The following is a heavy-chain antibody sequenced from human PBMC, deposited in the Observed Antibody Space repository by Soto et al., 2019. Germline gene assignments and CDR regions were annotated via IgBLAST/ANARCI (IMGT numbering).Heavy chain of an antibody. Sequence: EVKLVESGGGWVQPGRSLRLSCAASGFSFDDYAMHWVRQLPGKGLEWVAGIVWRSFTLGYVNSVKGRFTISRDNAQNFLYLQMDDLRAEDSALYFCAKDRLASSRGRFDVWGQGTLVTVSS. CDR1: GFSFDDYA. V-gene: IGHV3-9*01. D-gene: IGHD2-21*01. CDR2: IVWRSFTL. J-gene: IGHJ4*02. CDR3: AKDRLASSRGRFDV.